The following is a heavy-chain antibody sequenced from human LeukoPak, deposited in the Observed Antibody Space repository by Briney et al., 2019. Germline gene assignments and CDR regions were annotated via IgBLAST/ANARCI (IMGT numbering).Heavy chain of an antibody. V-gene: IGHV4-30-4*08. CDR3: ARSYSERHFDY. CDR1: GGSISSGDYY. D-gene: IGHD2-21*01. Sequence: PSETLSLTCTVSGGSISSGDYYWSWIRQPPGKDLEWIGYIYYSGSAYYNPSLKSRVTISVDTSKNQFSLKLSSVTAADTAVYYCARSYSERHFDYWGQGTLVTVSS. CDR2: IYYSGSA. J-gene: IGHJ4*02.